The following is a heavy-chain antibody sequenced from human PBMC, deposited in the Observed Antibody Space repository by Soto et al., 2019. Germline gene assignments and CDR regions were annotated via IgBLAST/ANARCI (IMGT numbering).Heavy chain of an antibody. CDR1: GGTFSSYT. D-gene: IGHD2-2*03. J-gene: IGHJ3*02. CDR3: ARRRGIGYCSSTSCPDAFDI. V-gene: IGHV1-69*02. CDR2: IIPILGIA. Sequence: QVQLVQSGAEVKKPGSSVKVSCKASGGTFSSYTISWVRQAPGQGLEWMGRIIPILGIANYAQKFQGRVTITADKTTSTAYRALSSLRSEDTAVYYCARRRGIGYCSSTSCPDAFDIWGQGTMVTVSS.